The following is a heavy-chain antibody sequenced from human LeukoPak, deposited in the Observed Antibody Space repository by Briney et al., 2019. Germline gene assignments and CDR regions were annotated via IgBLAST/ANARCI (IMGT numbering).Heavy chain of an antibody. D-gene: IGHD3-10*01. Sequence: ASVKVSCKASGGTFSSYAISWVRQAPGQGLEWMGGIIPIFGTANYAQKFQGRVTITADESTSTAYMELSSLRSEDTAVYYCARDETMVRGVIITTWFDPWGQGTLVTVSS. CDR1: GGTFSSYA. CDR3: ARDETMVRGVIITTWFDP. V-gene: IGHV1-69*13. J-gene: IGHJ5*02. CDR2: IIPIFGTA.